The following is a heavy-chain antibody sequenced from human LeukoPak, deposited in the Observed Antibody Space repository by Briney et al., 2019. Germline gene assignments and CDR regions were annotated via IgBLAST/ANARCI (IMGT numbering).Heavy chain of an antibody. V-gene: IGHV3-11*01. J-gene: IGHJ6*02. CDR2: ISSSGSTI. CDR1: GFTFSDYY. CDR3: ARSQYYDFWSDVARVGYYYGMDV. Sequence: GGSLRLSCAASGFTFSDYYMSWIRQAPGKGLEWVSYISSSGSTIYYADSVKGRFTISRDNAKNSLYLQMNSLRAEDTAVYYCARSQYYDFWSDVARVGYYYGMDVWDQGTTVTVSS. D-gene: IGHD3-3*01.